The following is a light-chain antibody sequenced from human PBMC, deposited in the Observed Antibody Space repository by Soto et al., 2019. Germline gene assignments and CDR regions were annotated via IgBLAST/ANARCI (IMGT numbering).Light chain of an antibody. V-gene: IGKV1-27*01. CDR2: DAS. J-gene: IGKJ4*01. CDR1: QGINHY. Sequence: DIQMTQSPSSLSASVGDRVTITCRASQGINHYLAWYQQKPGKVPKLLIYDASTLQSGVPSRFRGGGSGTDFTLTISSLQPEDVAIYYCQKYNSAPLTFGGGTKAEIK. CDR3: QKYNSAPLT.